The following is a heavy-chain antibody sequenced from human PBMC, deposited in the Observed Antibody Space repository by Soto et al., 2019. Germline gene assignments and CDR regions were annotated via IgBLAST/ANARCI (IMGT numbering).Heavy chain of an antibody. J-gene: IGHJ4*02. CDR3: ARGSHSSGWYSDY. CDR2: INHSGST. V-gene: IGHV4-34*01. Sequence: QVQLQQWGAGLLKPSETLSLNCAVYGGSFSGYYWSWIRQPPGKGLEWIGEINHSGSTNYNPSLKSRVTISVDTSKNQFSLKLSSVTAADTAVYYCARGSHSSGWYSDYWGQGTLVTVSS. D-gene: IGHD6-19*01. CDR1: GGSFSGYY.